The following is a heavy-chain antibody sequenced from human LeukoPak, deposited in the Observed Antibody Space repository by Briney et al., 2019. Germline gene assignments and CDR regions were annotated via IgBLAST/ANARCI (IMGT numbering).Heavy chain of an antibody. V-gene: IGHV3-23*01. D-gene: IGHD1-26*01. J-gene: IGHJ4*02. CDR2: ISGSGGTA. CDR3: AKDRSKSYPGGLFDY. CDR1: GFTFSIYA. Sequence: GGSLRLSCAASGFTFSIYAMSWVRQAPGKGLEWVSAISGSGGTAYYADSVRGRLTISRDNSKNTLYLQMNSLRAEDTALYYCAKDRSKSYPGGLFDYWGQGTLVTVSS.